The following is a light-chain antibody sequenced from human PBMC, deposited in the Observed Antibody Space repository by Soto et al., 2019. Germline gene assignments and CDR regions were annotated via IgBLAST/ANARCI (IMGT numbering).Light chain of an antibody. CDR2: EGR. Sequence: QSALTQPASVSGSPGQSITISCTGTSSDVGGYILVSWYQLHPDKAPKLMIYEGRKRPSGVSNRFSGSKSSNTASLTISGLQPEDEAHYYCCSYVGSDTYVIFGGGTKLTVL. J-gene: IGLJ2*01. CDR3: CSYVGSDTYVI. CDR1: SSDVGGYIL. V-gene: IGLV2-23*01.